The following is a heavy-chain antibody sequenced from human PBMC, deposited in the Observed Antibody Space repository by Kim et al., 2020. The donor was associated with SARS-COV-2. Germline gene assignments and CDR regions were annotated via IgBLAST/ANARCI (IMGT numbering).Heavy chain of an antibody. J-gene: IGHJ4*02. CDR3: AKEERPYDILTGYQY. Sequence: GGSLRLSCAASGFTFSSYAMSWVRQAPGKGLEWVSAISGSGGSTYYADSVKGRFTISRDNSKNTLYLQMNSLGAEDTAVYYCAKEERPYDILTGYQYWGQGTLVTVSS. CDR1: GFTFSSYA. D-gene: IGHD3-9*01. V-gene: IGHV3-23*01. CDR2: ISGSGGST.